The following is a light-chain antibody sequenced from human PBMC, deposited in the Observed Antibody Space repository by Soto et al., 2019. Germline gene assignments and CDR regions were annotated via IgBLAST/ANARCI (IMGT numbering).Light chain of an antibody. CDR1: QSISSY. J-gene: IGKJ3*01. Sequence: DIQMTQSPSSLSASVGDRVTITCRASQSISSYLNWYQQQPGKAPTLLIYGASSLTTGVPSRFSGSGSGTDFTLPTSPMQPNEFSTYYCQQTFSDPAFSFGPGTRVEIK. V-gene: IGKV1-39*01. CDR3: QQTFSDPAFS. CDR2: GAS.